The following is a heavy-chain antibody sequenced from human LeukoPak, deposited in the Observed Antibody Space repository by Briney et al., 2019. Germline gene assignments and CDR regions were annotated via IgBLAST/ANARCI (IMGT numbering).Heavy chain of an antibody. V-gene: IGHV3-7*01. D-gene: IGHD3-16*01. CDR1: GFTFGHHF. CDR3: ARAVDVADY. J-gene: IGHJ4*02. Sequence: GGSLRLSCVASGFTFGHHFMSWVRQAPGGGLEWVANINPDGSIKFHADSVKGRFTISRDNARNSVYLQMNSLRGEDTAVYYYARAVDVADYWGQGTLVAVSS. CDR2: INPDGSIK.